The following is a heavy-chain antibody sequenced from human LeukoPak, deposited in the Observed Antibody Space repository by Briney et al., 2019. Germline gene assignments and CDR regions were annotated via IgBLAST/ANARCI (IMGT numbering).Heavy chain of an antibody. CDR2: IYHSGST. Sequence: PSETLSLTCAVSGGSISSGGYSWSWIRQPPGKGLEWIGYIYHSGSTYYNPSLKSRVTISVDRSKNQFSLKLSSVTAADTAVYYCARGDGSGYSYDTIDYWGQGTLVTVSS. CDR1: GGSISSGGYS. J-gene: IGHJ4*02. CDR3: ARGDGSGYSYDTIDY. D-gene: IGHD5-18*01. V-gene: IGHV4-30-2*01.